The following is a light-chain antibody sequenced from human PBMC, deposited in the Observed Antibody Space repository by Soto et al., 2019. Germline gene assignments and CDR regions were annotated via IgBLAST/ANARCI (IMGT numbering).Light chain of an antibody. CDR1: NSNIGRYS. J-gene: IGLJ3*02. Sequence: QSALTQPPSLSGTPGQRVTISCSGSNSNIGRYSVNWYQHFPGTAPKILIYSDDERPSGVPDRLSGSKSGTSASLAISGLQSEDEAEYYCAAWDDNLNGPLFGGGTKLTAL. V-gene: IGLV1-44*01. CDR2: SDD. CDR3: AAWDDNLNGPL.